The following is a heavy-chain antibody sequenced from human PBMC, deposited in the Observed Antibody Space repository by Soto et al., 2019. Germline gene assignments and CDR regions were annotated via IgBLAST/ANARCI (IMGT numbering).Heavy chain of an antibody. CDR2: IYSGGYT. D-gene: IGHD1-26*01. J-gene: IGHJ4*02. CDR1: GFTVSNNY. Sequence: EVQLVESGGGLIQPGGSLRLSCAVSGFTVSNNYMSWVRQAPGKGLEGVSVIYSGGYTAYGDSVKGRFTISRDNSKNTLNLQMNCRGAGGTAVFYWWVRRGGGGYWGQGTLVTVSS. V-gene: IGHV3-53*01. CDR3: WVRRGGGGY.